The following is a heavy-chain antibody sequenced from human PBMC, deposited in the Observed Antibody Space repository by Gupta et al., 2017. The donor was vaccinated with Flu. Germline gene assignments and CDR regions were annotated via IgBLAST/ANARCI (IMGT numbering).Heavy chain of an antibody. Sequence: QVQLVQSGAEVTKPGPSVKVSCRASGYTFTGYYMHWVRQAPGQGLEWMGWINPNSGGSNYAQKFQGRVTMTRDTSISTAYMELSRLRSDDTAVYYCATAVVPAASDYYGMDVWGQGTTVTVSS. V-gene: IGHV1-2*02. J-gene: IGHJ6*02. D-gene: IGHD2-2*01. CDR2: INPNSGGS. CDR1: GYTFTGYY. CDR3: ATAVVPAASDYYGMDV.